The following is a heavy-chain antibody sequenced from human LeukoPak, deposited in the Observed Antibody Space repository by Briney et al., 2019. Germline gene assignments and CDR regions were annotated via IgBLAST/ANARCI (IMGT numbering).Heavy chain of an antibody. CDR2: MSGYRCST. J-gene: IGHJ4*02. CDR1: VFNSSSYP. D-gene: IGHD1-26*01. Sequence: PGASLRHSCAASVFNSSSYPMNWVRQSPAKGLEWVSSMSGYRCSTYYADSRKGRFTISRDNSKNTLYLQMNSLRAEDTAVYYCAKEKFLGAKLVNLYYFDYWGQGTLVTVSS. V-gene: IGHV3-23*01. CDR3: AKEKFLGAKLVNLYYFDY.